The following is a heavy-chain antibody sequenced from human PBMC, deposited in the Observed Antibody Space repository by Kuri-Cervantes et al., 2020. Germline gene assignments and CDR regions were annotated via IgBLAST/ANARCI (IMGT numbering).Heavy chain of an antibody. CDR3: ARVGEAVAGTFDY. CDR2: IIPIFGTA. D-gene: IGHD6-19*01. CDR1: GGTFSSYA. V-gene: IGHV1-69*05. Sequence: SVKVSCKASGGTFSSYAISWVRQAPGQGLEWMGGIIPIFGTANYAQKFQGRVTITTDESTSTAYMELSSLRSDDTAVYYCARVGEAVAGTFDYWGQGTLVTVSS. J-gene: IGHJ4*02.